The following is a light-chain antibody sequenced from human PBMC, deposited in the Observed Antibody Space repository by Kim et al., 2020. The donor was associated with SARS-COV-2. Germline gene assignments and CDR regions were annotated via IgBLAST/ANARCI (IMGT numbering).Light chain of an antibody. CDR1: QGITNS. Sequence: DIQMTQSPSSLSVSVGDRVTITCRASQGITNSLAWYQQKPGKVPQLLIYAASALQSGVPSRFSGSGSGTDFTLTISSLQPEDVATYYCQKYYSAPWTFGQGTKVDIK. V-gene: IGKV1-27*01. CDR2: AAS. J-gene: IGKJ1*01. CDR3: QKYYSAPWT.